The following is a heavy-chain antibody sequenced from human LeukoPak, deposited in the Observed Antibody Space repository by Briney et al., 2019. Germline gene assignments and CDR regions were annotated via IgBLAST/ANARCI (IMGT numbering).Heavy chain of an antibody. CDR2: IYTSGST. Sequence: PSQTLSLTCTVSGASISSGYYYWSWIRQPAGKGLEWIGRIYTSGSTNYNPSLKSRVTISLDTSKNQFSLKLSSVTAADTAVYYCARVIHYDSSGYSVAFDIWGQGTMVTVSS. J-gene: IGHJ3*02. CDR3: ARVIHYDSSGYSVAFDI. V-gene: IGHV4-61*02. CDR1: GASISSGYYY. D-gene: IGHD3-22*01.